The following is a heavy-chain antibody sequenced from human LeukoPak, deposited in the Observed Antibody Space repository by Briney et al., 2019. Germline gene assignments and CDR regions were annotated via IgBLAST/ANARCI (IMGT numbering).Heavy chain of an antibody. J-gene: IGHJ4*02. CDR1: GFTFSNYG. Sequence: GGSLRLSCAASGFTFSNYGMHWVRQAPGKGLEWVAVISYDGSDTYYADSVKGRFTISRDNSKSTLYLQMNSLRVDDTAVYYCARNPGVGSSWYRLYYWGQGTLVTVSS. CDR3: ARNPGVGSSWYRLYY. V-gene: IGHV3-30*03. CDR2: ISYDGSDT. D-gene: IGHD6-13*01.